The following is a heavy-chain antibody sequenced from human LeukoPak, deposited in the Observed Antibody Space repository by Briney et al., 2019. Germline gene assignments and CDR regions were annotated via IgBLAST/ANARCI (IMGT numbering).Heavy chain of an antibody. Sequence: GGSLRLSCAVSGFMFSNFWMSWVRKAPGRGLEWVANIHPEGNEKYHVESVKGRFTISRDNTKNLLFLQMNGLRVEDTAVYYCARGDDFSGDHWGQGTLVTVSS. D-gene: IGHD1-1*01. V-gene: IGHV3-7*04. J-gene: IGHJ4*02. CDR2: IHPEGNEK. CDR3: ARGDDFSGDH. CDR1: GFMFSNFW.